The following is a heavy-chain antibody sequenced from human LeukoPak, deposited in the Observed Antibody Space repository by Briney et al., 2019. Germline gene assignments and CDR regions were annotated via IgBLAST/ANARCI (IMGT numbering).Heavy chain of an antibody. D-gene: IGHD3-10*01. CDR3: ARQTSYYYYGSGSYGY. Sequence: SETLSLTCAVYGGSFSGYYWSWIRQPPGKGLEWLGEINHSGSTNYNPSLKSRVTISVDTSKNQFSLKLSSVTAADTAVYYCARQTSYYYYGSGSYGYWGQGTLVTVSS. CDR1: GGSFSGYY. V-gene: IGHV4-34*01. CDR2: INHSGST. J-gene: IGHJ4*02.